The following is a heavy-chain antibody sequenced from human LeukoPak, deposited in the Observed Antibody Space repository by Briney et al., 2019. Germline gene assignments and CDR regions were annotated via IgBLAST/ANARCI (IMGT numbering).Heavy chain of an antibody. CDR1: GFTFSSYS. V-gene: IGHV3-21*01. D-gene: IGHD5-18*01. CDR2: ISSSSSYI. Sequence: GGSLRLSCAASGFTFSSYSMDWVRQAPGKGLEWVSSISSSSSYIYYADSVKGRFTISRDNAKNSLYLQMNSLRAEDTAVYYCAKVNPDTAMVEDYFDYWGQGTLVTISS. J-gene: IGHJ4*02. CDR3: AKVNPDTAMVEDYFDY.